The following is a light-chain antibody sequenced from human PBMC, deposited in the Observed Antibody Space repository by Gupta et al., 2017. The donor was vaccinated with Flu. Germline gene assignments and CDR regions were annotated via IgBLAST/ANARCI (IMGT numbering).Light chain of an antibody. Sequence: SVPTHRLSVSGAPGPRVSISYHVRSYNIGAGYDVHGYQQLPGAAPKLRIYANSNRPSGFPDRFSASKSGTSASLAITGLQAEDEAEYYCKSYDSSLSGWMLGGGTKLTVL. V-gene: IGLV1-40*01. CDR1: SYNIGAGYD. CDR3: KSYDSSLSGWM. J-gene: IGLJ2*01. CDR2: ANS.